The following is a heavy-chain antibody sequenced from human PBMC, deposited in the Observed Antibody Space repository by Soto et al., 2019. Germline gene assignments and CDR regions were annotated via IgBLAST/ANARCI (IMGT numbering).Heavy chain of an antibody. CDR3: STNYYDSSGYDNWFDP. J-gene: IGHJ5*02. CDR1: GGTFSNDI. CDR2: IIPLLDTT. Sequence: SVKVSCKTSGGTFSNDIITWVRQAPGQGLEWMGRIIPLLDTTNYAQKFQGRVTITADKSTGTAYMELNSLRSEDTAVYYCSTNYYDSSGYDNWFDPWGQGTLVTVSS. D-gene: IGHD3-22*01. V-gene: IGHV1-69*08.